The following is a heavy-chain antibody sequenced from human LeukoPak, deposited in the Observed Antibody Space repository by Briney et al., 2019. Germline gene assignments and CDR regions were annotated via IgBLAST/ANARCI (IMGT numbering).Heavy chain of an antibody. J-gene: IGHJ6*02. V-gene: IGHV1-69*13. Sequence: SVKVSCKASGGTFSSYAISWVRQAPGQGLEWMGGIIPIFGTANYAQKFQGRVTITADESTSTAYMELSSLRSEDTAVYCCARGPVDYDFWSGPAYGMDVWGQXTTVTVSS. CDR2: IIPIFGTA. D-gene: IGHD3-3*01. CDR1: GGTFSSYA. CDR3: ARGPVDYDFWSGPAYGMDV.